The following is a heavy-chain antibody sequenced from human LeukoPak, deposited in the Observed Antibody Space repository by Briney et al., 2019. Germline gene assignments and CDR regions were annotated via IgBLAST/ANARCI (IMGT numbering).Heavy chain of an antibody. Sequence: SQTLSLTCIVSGVSISGGDYWCWIRQHPGKGLEWIGYIFYRGNTYYSPSLKSRVSMSIDTSKNQFSLMLSSVTAADTAVYYCARVIEYSGRFDPWGQGTLVTVSS. V-gene: IGHV4-31*03. CDR1: GVSISGGDY. D-gene: IGHD1-26*01. CDR2: IFYRGNT. J-gene: IGHJ5*02. CDR3: ARVIEYSGRFDP.